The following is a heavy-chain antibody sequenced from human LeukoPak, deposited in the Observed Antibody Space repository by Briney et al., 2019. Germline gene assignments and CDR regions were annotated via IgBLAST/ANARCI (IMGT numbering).Heavy chain of an antibody. V-gene: IGHV1-18*01. CDR1: GYTFTSYG. J-gene: IGHJ4*02. CDR3: ARDGRSRIAAAGYDY. D-gene: IGHD6-13*01. CDR2: ISAYNGNT. Sequence: ASVKASCKASGYTFTSYGISWVRQAPGQGLEWMGWISAYNGNTNYAQKLQGRVTMTTDTSTSTAYMELRSLRSDDTAVYYCARDGRSRIAAAGYDYWGQGTLVTVSS.